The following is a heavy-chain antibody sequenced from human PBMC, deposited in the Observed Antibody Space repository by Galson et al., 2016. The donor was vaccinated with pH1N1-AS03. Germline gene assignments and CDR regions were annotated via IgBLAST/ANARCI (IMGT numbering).Heavy chain of an antibody. D-gene: IGHD3-22*01. J-gene: IGHJ3*01. Sequence: SLRLSCAASGFTFTTYWMHWVRQAPGRGLVWVSSINNEGTSTRDTDSMRGRFFISRDNAKNTVYLQMNSLRAEDTAVYYCARQDSSGYFHGLDVWGQGTTVTVSS. V-gene: IGHV3-74*01. CDR3: ARQDSSGYFHGLDV. CDR1: GFTFTTYW. CDR2: INNEGTST.